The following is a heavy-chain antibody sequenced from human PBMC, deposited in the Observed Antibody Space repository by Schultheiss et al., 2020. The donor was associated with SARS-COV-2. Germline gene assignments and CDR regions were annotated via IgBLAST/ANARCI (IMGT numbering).Heavy chain of an antibody. V-gene: IGHV3-30*03. J-gene: IGHJ4*02. CDR3: ARGGRYFDWLLLAS. D-gene: IGHD3-9*01. CDR1: GFTFSSHA. Sequence: GESLKISCAASGFTFSSHAMNWVRQAPGKGLEWVAVISYDGSNKYYADSVKGRFTISRDNSKSTLYLQMNSLRAEDTALYYCARGGRYFDWLLLASWGQGTQVTVSS. CDR2: ISYDGSNK.